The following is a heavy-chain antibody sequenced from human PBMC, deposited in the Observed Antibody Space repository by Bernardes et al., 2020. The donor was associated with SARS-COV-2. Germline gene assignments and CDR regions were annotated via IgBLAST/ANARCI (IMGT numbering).Heavy chain of an antibody. J-gene: IGHJ5*02. CDR2: ILYGGAT. V-gene: IGHV4-39*01. CDR3: ARGRDLSDWFDP. CDR1: GSSLSSGQGSYY. Sequence: SETLTLTCTVSGSSLSSGQGSYYWGWIRPPPGKGLESIGIILYGGATHYSPSLKSRIIISVDSSKNQFSLRMTSVTAADTAIYYCARGRDLSDWFDPWGQGILVTVSS.